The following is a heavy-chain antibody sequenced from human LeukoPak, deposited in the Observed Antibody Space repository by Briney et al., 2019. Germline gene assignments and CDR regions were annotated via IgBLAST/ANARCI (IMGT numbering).Heavy chain of an antibody. V-gene: IGHV3-7*01. D-gene: IGHD3-10*01. CDR1: GFTFSSYW. J-gene: IGHJ2*01. CDR2: IKQDGSEK. Sequence: PGGSLRLSCAASGFTFSSYWMSWVRQAPGKGLEWVANIKQDGSEKYYVDSVKGRFTISRDNAKNSLYLQMNSLRAEDTAVYYCARGDYGSGSHSPLYFDLWGRGTLVTVSS. CDR3: ARGDYGSGSHSPLYFDL.